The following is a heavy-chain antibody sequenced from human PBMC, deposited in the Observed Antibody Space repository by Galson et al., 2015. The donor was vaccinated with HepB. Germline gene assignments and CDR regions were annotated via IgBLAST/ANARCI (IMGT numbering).Heavy chain of an antibody. J-gene: IGHJ6*02. CDR2: IHPGDSDI. D-gene: IGHD6-19*01. V-gene: IGHV5-51*01. CDR1: GYIFPTYW. Sequence: QSGAEVKKPGESLKISCQGSGYIFPTYWIGWVRQMPGKGLEWMASIHPGDSDIRYSPSFPGQVTISVDKSISTALLQWSSLKASDTAIYYCAKRRSNRHIAVVVGGMDVWGQGTTVTVSS. CDR3: AKRRSNRHIAVVVGGMDV.